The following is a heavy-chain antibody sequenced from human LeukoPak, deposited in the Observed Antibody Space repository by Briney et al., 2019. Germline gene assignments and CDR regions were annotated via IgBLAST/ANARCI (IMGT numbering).Heavy chain of an antibody. Sequence: PGGSLRLSCAASGFTFSSYEMNWVRQAPGKGLEWVSYISSSGSTIYYADSVKGRFTISRDNAKNSLYLQTNSLRAEDTAVYYCARGVGSSSNYFDYWGQGTLVTVSS. V-gene: IGHV3-48*03. CDR3: ARGVGSSSNYFDY. CDR2: ISSSGSTI. D-gene: IGHD6-6*01. CDR1: GFTFSSYE. J-gene: IGHJ4*02.